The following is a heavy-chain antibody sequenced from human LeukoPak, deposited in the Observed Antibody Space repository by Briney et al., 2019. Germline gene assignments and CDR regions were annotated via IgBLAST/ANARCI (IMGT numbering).Heavy chain of an antibody. V-gene: IGHV4-39*01. CDR2: IYYSGST. D-gene: IGHD3-16*01. Sequence: SETLSLTCTVSGSSISSGGYYWRWIRQPPGKGLEWIGCIYYSGSTYYHPSLKSRVTISVDTSKNQFSLRLSSVTAADTAVYYCASPGGGPTDYWGQGTLVTVSS. CDR3: ASPGGGPTDY. CDR1: GSSISSGGYY. J-gene: IGHJ4*02.